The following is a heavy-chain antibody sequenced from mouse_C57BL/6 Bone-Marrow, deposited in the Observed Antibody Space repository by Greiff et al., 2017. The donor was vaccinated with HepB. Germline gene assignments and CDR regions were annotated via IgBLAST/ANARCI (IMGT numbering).Heavy chain of an antibody. J-gene: IGHJ2*01. D-gene: IGHD1-1*01. CDR3: ARVAITTVVVDY. V-gene: IGHV1-81*01. CDR1: GYTFTSYG. Sequence: VQLQQSGAELARPGASVKLSCKASGYTFTSYGISWVKQRTGQGLEWIGEIYPRSGNTYYNEKFKGKATLTADKSSSTAYMELRSLTSEDSAVYFCARVAITTVVVDYWGQGTTLTVSS. CDR2: IYPRSGNT.